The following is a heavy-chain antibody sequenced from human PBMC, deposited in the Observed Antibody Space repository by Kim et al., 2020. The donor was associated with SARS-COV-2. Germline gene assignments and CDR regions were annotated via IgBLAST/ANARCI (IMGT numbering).Heavy chain of an antibody. D-gene: IGHD1-1*01. CDR1: GGSISNYY. V-gene: IGHV4-59*01. J-gene: IGHJ4*02. CDR2: IYNTGST. Sequence: SETLSLTCIVSGGSISNYYWSWILQPPGKGLEWIGYIYNTGSTKYNTALKSRVAISLNTSKNQFSLKVTSVSAADTAVYYCVKGEDDADPFYFCGPGTVV. CDR3: VKGEDDADPFYF.